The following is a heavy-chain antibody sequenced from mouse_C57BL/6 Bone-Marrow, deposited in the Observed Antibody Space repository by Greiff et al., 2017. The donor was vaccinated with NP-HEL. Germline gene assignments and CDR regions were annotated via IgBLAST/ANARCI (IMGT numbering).Heavy chain of an antibody. V-gene: IGHV7-3*01. CDR1: GFTFTDYY. CDR2: IRNKANGYTT. CDR3: ARNELRKGYFDY. J-gene: IGHJ2*01. D-gene: IGHD1-1*01. Sequence: EVQGVESGGGLVQPGGSLSLSCAASGFTFTDYYMSWVRQPPGQALEWLGFIRNKANGYTTEYSASVKGRFTIYRDNSQSILYLQMNALRADDSATYYCARNELRKGYFDYWGQGTTLTVSS.